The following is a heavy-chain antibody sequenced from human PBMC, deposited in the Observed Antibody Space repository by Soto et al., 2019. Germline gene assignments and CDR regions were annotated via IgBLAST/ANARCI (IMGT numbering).Heavy chain of an antibody. Sequence: GGSLRLSCAASGFIFSTFPMHWVRQAPGKGLEWVAVVSKNGNDKHYADSVKGRFTISRDNSDNTLHLQMNSLRPEDTGVYYCARSYCGDDCALDYWGQGTPVTVSS. CDR3: ARSYCGDDCALDY. D-gene: IGHD2-21*02. V-gene: IGHV3-30-3*01. J-gene: IGHJ4*02. CDR1: GFIFSTFP. CDR2: VSKNGNDK.